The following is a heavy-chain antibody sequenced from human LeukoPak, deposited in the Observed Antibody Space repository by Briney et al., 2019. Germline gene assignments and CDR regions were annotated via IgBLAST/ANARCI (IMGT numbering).Heavy chain of an antibody. CDR1: GGSFSGYY. D-gene: IGHD3-3*01. Sequence: SETLSLTCAVYGGSFSGYYWSWIRQPPGKGLEWIGEINHSGSTNYNPSLTSRVTISVDTSKNQFSLKLSSVTAADTAVYYCARGEVYSDFWSGSKEWFDPWGQGTLVTVSS. CDR3: ARGEVYSDFWSGSKEWFDP. J-gene: IGHJ5*02. CDR2: INHSGST. V-gene: IGHV4-34*01.